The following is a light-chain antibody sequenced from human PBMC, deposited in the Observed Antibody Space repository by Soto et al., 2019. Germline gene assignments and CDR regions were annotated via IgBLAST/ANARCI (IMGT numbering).Light chain of an antibody. CDR2: GAS. CDR3: QQYNDWPLT. CDR1: QSVSDN. J-gene: IGKJ4*01. V-gene: IGKV3D-15*01. Sequence: EIVLTQSPATLSVSPGERVTLSCRASQSVSDNLAWYQQKPGQAPRLLIYGASIRATDIPARFSGSGSGTEFSLTISSLQSEDFAVYYCQQYNDWPLTFGGGIKV.